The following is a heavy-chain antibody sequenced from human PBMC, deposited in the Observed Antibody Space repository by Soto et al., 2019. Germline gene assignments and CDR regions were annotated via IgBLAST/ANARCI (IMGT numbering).Heavy chain of an antibody. Sequence: EVQLLESGGGLVQPGGSLRLSCAVSGFIISDYGVTWVRQAPGKGLEWVSGFSGGGGGTFYADSVKGRFTISRDDPKNTAYLQMNILGAEDTAVYYCVRWNGFGDRWGQGTLVTVSS. V-gene: IGHV3-23*01. D-gene: IGHD1-1*01. J-gene: IGHJ5*02. CDR1: GFIISDYG. CDR2: FSGGGGGT. CDR3: VRWNGFGDR.